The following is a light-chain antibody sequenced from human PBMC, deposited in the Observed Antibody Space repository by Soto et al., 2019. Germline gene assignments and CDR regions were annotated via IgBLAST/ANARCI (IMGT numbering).Light chain of an antibody. V-gene: IGKV1-39*01. Sequence: IQMTQSASSLSASVGDRVTITCRASKSISSYLNWYTQKPGKAPKPLIYAASSLQSGVPSRFSGSGSGKDFTLTISSLQTEDFATYYCQQSYSTPPTFGQGTRLEI. CDR2: AAS. CDR1: KSISSY. J-gene: IGKJ5*01. CDR3: QQSYSTPPT.